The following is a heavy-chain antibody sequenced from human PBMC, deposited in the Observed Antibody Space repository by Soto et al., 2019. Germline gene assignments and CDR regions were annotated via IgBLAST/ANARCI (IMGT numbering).Heavy chain of an antibody. CDR1: GFTFSSYG. CDR3: AREGYDFWSGYPNYYFDY. J-gene: IGHJ4*02. V-gene: IGHV3-33*01. CDR2: IWYDGSNK. Sequence: QVQLVESGGGVVQPGRSLRLSCAASGFTFSSYGMHWVRQAPGKGLEWVAVIWYDGSNKYYADSVKGRFTISRDNSKNTLYLQMNSLRAEDTAVYYCAREGYDFWSGYPNYYFDYWGQGTLVTVSS. D-gene: IGHD3-3*01.